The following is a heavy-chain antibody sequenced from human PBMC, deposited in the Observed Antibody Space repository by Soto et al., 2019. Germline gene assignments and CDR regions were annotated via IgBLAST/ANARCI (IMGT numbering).Heavy chain of an antibody. CDR3: ANSIVRGALGYYYFGIEV. CDR1: GFTFSSYA. J-gene: IGHJ6*02. V-gene: IGHV3-30-3*01. CDR2: ISYDGSNK. Sequence: GGSLRLSCAASGFTFSSYAMHWVRQAPGKGLEWVAVISYDGSNKYYADSVKGRFTISRDNSKNTLYLQMNSLRAEDTAVYYSANSIVRGALGYYYFGIEVWGQGATVTVSS. D-gene: IGHD3-10*01.